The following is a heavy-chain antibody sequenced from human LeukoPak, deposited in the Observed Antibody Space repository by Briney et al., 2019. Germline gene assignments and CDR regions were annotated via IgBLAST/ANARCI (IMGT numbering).Heavy chain of an antibody. V-gene: IGHV3-20*04. CDR2: INWNGGST. Sequence: GGSLRLSCAACGFTFDDYGMSWVRHAPGKGLEGVSGINWNGGSTVYADSVKGRFTISRDNAKNSLYLQMNSLRAEDTALYYCARERGDNYYDSSGYSPEAFDIWGQGTMVTVSS. CDR1: GFTFDDYG. J-gene: IGHJ3*02. D-gene: IGHD3-22*01. CDR3: ARERGDNYYDSSGYSPEAFDI.